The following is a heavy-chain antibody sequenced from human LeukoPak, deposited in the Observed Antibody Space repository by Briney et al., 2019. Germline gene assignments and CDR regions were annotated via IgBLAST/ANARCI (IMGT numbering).Heavy chain of an antibody. CDR1: GGSISSYY. CDR3: ASVGYCSSTSCYEPDY. Sequence: SETLSLTCTVSGGSISSYYWSWIRQPAGKGLEWIGRIYTSGSTNYNPSLKSRVTMSVDTSKNQFSLRLSPVTAADTGVYYCASVGYCSSTSCYEPDYWGQGTLVTVSS. CDR2: IYTSGST. V-gene: IGHV4-4*07. D-gene: IGHD2-2*01. J-gene: IGHJ4*02.